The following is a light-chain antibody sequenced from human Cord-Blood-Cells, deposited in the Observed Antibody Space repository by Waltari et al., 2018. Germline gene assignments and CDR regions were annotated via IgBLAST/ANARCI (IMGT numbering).Light chain of an antibody. Sequence: QSVLTQPPSASGSPGPRVTISCSGSSSNIGCNHLYWYHQHPGPPPKLLIYRNNQRPSGVPDRFSGSKSGTSASLAISGLRSEDEADYYCAAWDDSLSGPVFGGGTKLTVL. CDR1: SSNIGCNH. V-gene: IGLV1-47*01. CDR2: RNN. CDR3: AAWDDSLSGPV. J-gene: IGLJ3*02.